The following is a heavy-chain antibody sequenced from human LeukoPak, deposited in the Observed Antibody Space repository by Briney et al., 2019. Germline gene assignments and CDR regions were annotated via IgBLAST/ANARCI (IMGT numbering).Heavy chain of an antibody. J-gene: IGHJ4*02. V-gene: IGHV1-69*04. CDR1: GGTFSSYA. Sequence: GSSVKVSCKASGGTFSSYAISRVRQAPGQGLEWMGRIIPILGIANYAQKFQGRVTITADKSTSTAYMELSSLRPEDTAVYYCARDGPAVDYWGQGTLVTVSS. D-gene: IGHD6-13*01. CDR3: ARDGPAVDY. CDR2: IIPILGIA.